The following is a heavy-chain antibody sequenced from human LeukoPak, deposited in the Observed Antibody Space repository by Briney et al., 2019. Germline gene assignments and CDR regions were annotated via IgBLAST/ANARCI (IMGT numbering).Heavy chain of an antibody. Sequence: PGGSLRLSCAASGFTFSSYGMRWVRQAPGKGLEWVAVIWYDGSNKYYADSVKGRFTISRDNSKNTLYLQMNSLRAEDTAVYYCARHYYDSSGLSLEYFQHWGQGTLVTVSS. V-gene: IGHV3-33*01. CDR1: GFTFSSYG. J-gene: IGHJ1*01. CDR3: ARHYYDSSGLSLEYFQH. D-gene: IGHD3-22*01. CDR2: IWYDGSNK.